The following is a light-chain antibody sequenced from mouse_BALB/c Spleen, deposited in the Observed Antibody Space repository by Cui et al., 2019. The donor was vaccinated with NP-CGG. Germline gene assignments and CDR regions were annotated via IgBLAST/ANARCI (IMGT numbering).Light chain of an antibody. V-gene: IGLV1*01. Sequence: QTVVTQESALTTSPGDTVTLTSRSSTGAVTTSNYANWVQEKPDHLFTGLIGGTDNRVPGVPARFSGSLIGDKAALTITGAQTEDEAIYFCSLWYSNHWVFGGGTKLTVL. J-gene: IGLJ1*01. CDR1: TGAVTTSNY. CDR2: GTD. CDR3: SLWYSNHWV.